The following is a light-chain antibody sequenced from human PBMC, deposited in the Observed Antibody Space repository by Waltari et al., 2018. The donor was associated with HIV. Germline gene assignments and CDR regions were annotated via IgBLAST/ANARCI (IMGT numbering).Light chain of an antibody. CDR1: SSDVGSYNL. CDR2: EGS. V-gene: IGLV2-23*01. Sequence: QSALTQPASVSGSPGQSTTISCTGTSSDVGSYNLVSWYQQHPGTAPKVMIYEGSKRPSGVSNRFSGSKSGNTASLTISGLQAEDEADYYCCSYTGSSTRRPYVFGTGTKVTVL. CDR3: CSYTGSSTRRPYV. J-gene: IGLJ1*01.